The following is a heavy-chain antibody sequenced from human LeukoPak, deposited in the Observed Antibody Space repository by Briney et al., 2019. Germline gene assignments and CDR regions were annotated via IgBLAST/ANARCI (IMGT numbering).Heavy chain of an antibody. V-gene: IGHV3-7*01. CDR1: GFMFSTYW. CDR3: TSVIWNSGWQHY. Sequence: GGSLRLSCATSGFMFSTYWMTWVRQAPGKGLEWVANIKQDGSETYYVDSVTGRFTISRDNTKKSLYLQMDSLRAEDTAFYCTSVIWNSGWQHYWGQGTLVTVSS. CDR2: IKQDGSET. D-gene: IGHD6-19*01. J-gene: IGHJ4*02.